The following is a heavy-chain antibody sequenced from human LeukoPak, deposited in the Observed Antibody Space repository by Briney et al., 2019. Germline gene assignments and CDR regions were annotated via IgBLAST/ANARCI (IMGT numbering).Heavy chain of an antibody. CDR2: INPNSGGT. D-gene: IGHD6-13*01. J-gene: IGHJ4*02. CDR3: ARDFGDGYSSSWYGEEVDY. V-gene: IGHV1-2*02. CDR1: GYTFTGYY. Sequence: GASVKVSCKASGYTFTGYYMHWVRQAPGQGLEWMGWINPNSGGTNYAQKFQGRVTMTRDTSISTAYMELSRLRSDDTAVYYCARDFGDGYSSSWYGEEVDYWGQGTLVTVSS.